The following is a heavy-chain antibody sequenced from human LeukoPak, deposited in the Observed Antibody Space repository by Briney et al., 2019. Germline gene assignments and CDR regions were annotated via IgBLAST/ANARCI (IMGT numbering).Heavy chain of an antibody. CDR2: IVVGSGNT. D-gene: IGHD1-26*01. J-gene: IGHJ3*02. CDR3: AVVGATRAFDI. V-gene: IGHV1-58*02. Sequence: SVKVSCKASGFIFTSSAMQWVRQARGQRLEWIGWIVVGSGNTNYAQKFQERVTITRDMSTSTAYMELSSLRSEDTAVYYCAVVGATRAFDIWGQGTMVTVSS. CDR1: GFIFTSSA.